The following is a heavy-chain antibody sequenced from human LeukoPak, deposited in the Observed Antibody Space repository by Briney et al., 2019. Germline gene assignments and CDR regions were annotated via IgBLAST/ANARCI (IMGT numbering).Heavy chain of an antibody. CDR2: IWYDGSNK. D-gene: IGHD6-13*01. CDR3: ARDAVYSSSWQYY. CDR1: GFTFSSYG. V-gene: IGHV3-33*01. Sequence: PGRSLRLSCAASGFTFSSYGMHWVRQAPGKGLEWVAVIWYDGSNKYYAGSVKGRFTISRDNSKNTLYLQMNSLRAEDTAVYYCARDAVYSSSWQYYWGQGTLVTVSS. J-gene: IGHJ4*02.